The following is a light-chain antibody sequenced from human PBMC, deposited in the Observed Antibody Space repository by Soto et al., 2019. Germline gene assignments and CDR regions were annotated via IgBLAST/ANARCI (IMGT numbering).Light chain of an antibody. V-gene: IGKV3-15*01. Sequence: EIVMTQSPATLSVSLGERATISCRASQSVSSKLAWYQQKPGQAPRLLIYGASSRTTGLPARFSGSGSGTEFTLTITSLQSEDFAVYYCQQYYNWPFTFGGGTKVEIK. CDR3: QQYYNWPFT. J-gene: IGKJ4*02. CDR2: GAS. CDR1: QSVSSK.